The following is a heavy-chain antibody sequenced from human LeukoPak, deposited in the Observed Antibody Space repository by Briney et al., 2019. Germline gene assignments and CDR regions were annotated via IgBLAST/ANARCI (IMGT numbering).Heavy chain of an antibody. CDR1: GYTFTGYY. D-gene: IGHD2-2*01. CDR3: ARALSEVPAAIWFDP. V-gene: IGHV1-2*02. J-gene: IGHJ5*02. CDR2: INPNSGGT. Sequence: GASVKVSCKASGYTFTGYYMHWVRQAPGQGLEWMGWINPNSGGTNYAQKFQGRVTMTRDTSISTAYMELSRLRSDDTAVYYCARALSEVPAAIWFDPWGQGTLVTVSS.